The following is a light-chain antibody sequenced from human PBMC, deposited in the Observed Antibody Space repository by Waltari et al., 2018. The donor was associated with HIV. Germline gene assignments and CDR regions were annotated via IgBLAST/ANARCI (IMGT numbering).Light chain of an antibody. Sequence: QSVLTPPPSASGTPGQRVTISCSGSSPNIGSNTVTWYQQLPGTAPKLLIYSNNQRPSGVPDRFSGSKSGTSASLAISGLQSEDEADYYCAAWDDSLNGVVFGGGTKLTVL. CDR2: SNN. V-gene: IGLV1-44*01. CDR3: AAWDDSLNGVV. J-gene: IGLJ2*01. CDR1: SPNIGSNT.